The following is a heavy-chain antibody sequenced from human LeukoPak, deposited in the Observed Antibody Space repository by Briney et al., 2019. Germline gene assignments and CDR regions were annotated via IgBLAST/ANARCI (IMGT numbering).Heavy chain of an antibody. CDR2: ISYDGSNK. V-gene: IGHV3-30*04. CDR1: GFTFSNYA. D-gene: IGHD6-19*01. CDR3: ARLKAVAGMNLPTDY. Sequence: GGSLRLSCAASGFTFSNYAFHWVRLAPGKGLEWVALISYDGSNKYYADSVKGRFTISRDNSKNTLYLQMNSLRAEDTAVYYCARLKAVAGMNLPTDYWGQGTLVTVSS. J-gene: IGHJ4*02.